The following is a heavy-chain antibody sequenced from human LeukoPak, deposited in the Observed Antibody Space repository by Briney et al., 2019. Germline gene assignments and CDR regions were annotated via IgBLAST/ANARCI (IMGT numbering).Heavy chain of an antibody. CDR3: TTVLIDYFDSSGYYSFDY. D-gene: IGHD3-22*01. J-gene: IGHJ4*02. Sequence: GGSLRLSCAASGFTFCNAWMTCVRHAPGEGLEWVGRIKSKTDSGTTDYAAPVKGRFTISRDDSTSTLYLQMYSLKTEDTAVYYCTTVLIDYFDSSGYYSFDYRGQGTLVTVSS. CDR2: IKSKTDSGTT. V-gene: IGHV3-15*01. CDR1: GFTFCNAW.